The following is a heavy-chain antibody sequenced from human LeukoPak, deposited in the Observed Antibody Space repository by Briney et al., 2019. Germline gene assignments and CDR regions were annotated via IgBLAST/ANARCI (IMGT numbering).Heavy chain of an antibody. Sequence: GWSLRLSCAASGFTFSTFAMHWHRQAPYKLLQWVAVIWFDGSNKYYADSVKGRFSISRDNSKNTQSLQMNSLRAYDTPLDYCAKPEFDYYESSGPPESWGQGELVTVSS. CDR2: IWFDGSNK. CDR3: AKPEFDYYESSGPPES. CDR1: GFTFSTFA. J-gene: IGHJ5*02. D-gene: IGHD3-22*01. V-gene: IGHV3-33*06.